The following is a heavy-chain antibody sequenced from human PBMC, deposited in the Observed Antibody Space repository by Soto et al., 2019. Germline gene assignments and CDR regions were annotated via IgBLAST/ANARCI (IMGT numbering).Heavy chain of an antibody. V-gene: IGHV1-18*01. CDR3: ARPSSDYGDWGWSLAY. CDR2: ISAHNCNT. J-gene: IGHJ4*02. CDR1: GYTFTGYA. Sequence: QVQLVQSGAEVKNPGASVTVSCKASGYTFTGYAISCVRQAPGQGLEWMGWISAHNCNTNFAQKFQGRDTMTTDTSTSTAYMELRSLRSDDTAVYYCARPSSDYGDWGWSLAYWGQGTLVTVSS. D-gene: IGHD4-17*01.